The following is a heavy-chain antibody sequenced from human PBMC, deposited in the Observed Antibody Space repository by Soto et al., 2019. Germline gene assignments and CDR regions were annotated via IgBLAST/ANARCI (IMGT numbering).Heavy chain of an antibody. CDR1: GFTFSRYA. Sequence: EVQLLESGGDLVQPGGSLRLSCVASGFTFSRYAMSWVRKAPGKGLEWVSAVSGNGDNTYYADSVKGRFTISRDTSKNTLYLQMNSLRAEDTALYYCANGGTGEGYFDHWGQGTLVTVSS. D-gene: IGHD7-27*01. CDR2: VSGNGDNT. J-gene: IGHJ4*02. CDR3: ANGGTGEGYFDH. V-gene: IGHV3-23*01.